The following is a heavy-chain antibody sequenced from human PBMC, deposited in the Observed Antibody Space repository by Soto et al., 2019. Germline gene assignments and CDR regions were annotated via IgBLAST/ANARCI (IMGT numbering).Heavy chain of an antibody. CDR3: ARDFPTTTAY. J-gene: IGHJ4*02. D-gene: IGHD4-17*01. Sequence: QVQLVESGGGVVQPGRSLRLSCAASGFTFSSYGMHWVRQAPGKGLEWVAVIWYDGSNKYYADSVKGRFTISRDNSKNTLYLQMNSRRAEDTAVYYCARDFPTTTAYWGQGTLVTVSS. CDR2: IWYDGSNK. V-gene: IGHV3-33*01. CDR1: GFTFSSYG.